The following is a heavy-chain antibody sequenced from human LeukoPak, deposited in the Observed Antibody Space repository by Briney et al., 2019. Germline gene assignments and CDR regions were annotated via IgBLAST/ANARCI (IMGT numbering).Heavy chain of an antibody. J-gene: IGHJ6*03. CDR1: GFIFSTYN. D-gene: IGHD1-26*01. CDR3: ARDPYSGGYGAYYYYYMDV. V-gene: IGHV3-21*01. CDR2: ITSSSSRT. Sequence: NPGGSLRLSCSASGFIFSTYNMNWVRQAPGKALEWVSSITSSSSRTFYADSVKGRYTISRDNAKNSLYLQMDSLRAEDTAVYYCARDPYSGGYGAYYYYYMDVWGKGTTVTVSS.